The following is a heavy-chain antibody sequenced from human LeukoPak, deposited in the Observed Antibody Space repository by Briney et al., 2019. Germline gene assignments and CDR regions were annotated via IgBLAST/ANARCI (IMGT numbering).Heavy chain of an antibody. D-gene: IGHD3-22*01. CDR3: ARDLYYYDSSGYFDY. CDR1: GFTFSSYA. CDR2: ISYDGSNK. Sequence: QPGRSLRLSCAASGFTFSSYAMHWVRQAPGKGLEWVAVISYDGSNKYYADSVKGRFTISRDNSKNTLYLQMNSLRAEDTAVYYCARDLYYYDSSGYFDYRGQGTLVTVSS. V-gene: IGHV3-30*04. J-gene: IGHJ4*02.